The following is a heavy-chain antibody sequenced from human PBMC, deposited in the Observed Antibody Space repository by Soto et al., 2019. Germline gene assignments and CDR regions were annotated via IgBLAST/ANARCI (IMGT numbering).Heavy chain of an antibody. V-gene: IGHV4-31*03. CDR1: GGSISSGGYY. J-gene: IGHJ4*02. Sequence: PSETLSLTCTVSGGSISSGGYYWSWIRQHPGKGLEWIGYIYYSGSTYYNPSLKSRVTISVDTPKNQFSLKLSSVTAADTAVYYCARNLKTYYYGSGADVGIDYWGQGTLVTVSS. CDR2: IYYSGST. CDR3: ARNLKTYYYGSGADVGIDY. D-gene: IGHD3-10*01.